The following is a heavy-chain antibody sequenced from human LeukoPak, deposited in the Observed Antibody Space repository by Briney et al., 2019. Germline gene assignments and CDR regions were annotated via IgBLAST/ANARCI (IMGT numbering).Heavy chain of an antibody. CDR2: ISAYNGNT. J-gene: IGHJ6*04. Sequence: ASVKVSCKASGYTFTSYGISWVRQAPGQGLEWMGWISAYNGNTSYAQELQGRVTMATDTSTSTAYMDLRSLRSDDTAVYCCARSFAVVRGVIRYYYYYGMDVWGEGATVTVSS. V-gene: IGHV1-18*01. D-gene: IGHD3-10*01. CDR1: GYTFTSYG. CDR3: ARSFAVVRGVIRYYYYYGMDV.